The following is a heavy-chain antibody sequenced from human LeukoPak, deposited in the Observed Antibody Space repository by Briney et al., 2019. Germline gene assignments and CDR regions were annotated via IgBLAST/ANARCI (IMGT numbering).Heavy chain of an antibody. Sequence: GASVKASCKASGYTFTGYYMHWVRQAPGQGLEWMGWINPNSGGTNYAQKFQGRVTMTRDTPISTAYMELSRLRSDDTAVYYCAREADSSSWMKYYYYYYYMGVWGKGTTVTVSS. CDR1: GYTFTGYY. CDR3: AREADSSSWMKYYYYYYYMGV. V-gene: IGHV1-2*02. D-gene: IGHD6-13*01. J-gene: IGHJ6*03. CDR2: INPNSGGT.